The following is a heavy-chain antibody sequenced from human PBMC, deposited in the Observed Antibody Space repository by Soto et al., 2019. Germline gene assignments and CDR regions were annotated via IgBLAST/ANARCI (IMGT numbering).Heavy chain of an antibody. CDR2: INPSGGHT. CDR3: ARGGHVVVVTAAFDS. V-gene: IGHV1-46*03. J-gene: IGHJ4*02. CDR1: GNTFSNYY. Sequence: QVQLMQSGAEVKKPGASVKVSCKASGNTFSNYYIHWVRQAPGQGLEWMGTINPSGGHTTYAQKFLGRVTMTRDTSTSTLYRVLTSLRSEDTAVYYCARGGHVVVVTAAFDSWCQGTLVTVSS. D-gene: IGHD2-21*02.